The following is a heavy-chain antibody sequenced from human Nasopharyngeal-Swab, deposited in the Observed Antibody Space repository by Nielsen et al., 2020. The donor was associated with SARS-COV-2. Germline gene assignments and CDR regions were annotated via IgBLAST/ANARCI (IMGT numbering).Heavy chain of an antibody. D-gene: IGHD4-17*01. Sequence: SETLSLTCTVSGGSISSGGYYWSWIRQHPGKGLEWIGYIYYSGITDYSPSLKSRVAISVATSQNQFSLELNSVTAADTAVYYCARGPAHGDYGGWYFDLWGRGTLVTVSS. CDR3: ARGPAHGDYGGWYFDL. CDR1: GGSISSGGYY. V-gene: IGHV4-61*08. CDR2: IYYSGIT. J-gene: IGHJ2*01.